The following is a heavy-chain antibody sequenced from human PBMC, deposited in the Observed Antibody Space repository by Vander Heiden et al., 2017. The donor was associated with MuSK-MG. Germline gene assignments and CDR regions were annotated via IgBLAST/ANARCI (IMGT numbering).Heavy chain of an antibody. CDR2: IYYSGST. Sequence: QLQLQESGPGLVKPSETLSLTCTVSGGSISSSSYYWGWIRQPPGKGLEWIGSIYYSGSTYYNTSLKRRVTISVDTSKNQFSLKLSSVTAAETAVYYCARHGSDIGVGPVGVWFDPWGQGTLVTVSS. CDR1: GGSISSSSYY. V-gene: IGHV4-39*01. J-gene: IGHJ5*02. CDR3: ARHGSDIGVGPVGVWFDP. D-gene: IGHD2-2*01.